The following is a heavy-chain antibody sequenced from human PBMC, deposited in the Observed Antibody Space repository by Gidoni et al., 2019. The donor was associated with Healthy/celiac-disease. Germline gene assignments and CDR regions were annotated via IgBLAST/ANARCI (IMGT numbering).Heavy chain of an antibody. CDR1: GYTFTSYG. D-gene: IGHD2-2*01. CDR2: ISAYNGNT. CDR3: ARAENTPGEQFNLDIVVVPAAITLLY. Sequence: QVQLVQSGAEVKKPGASVKVSCKASGYTFTSYGISWVRQAPGQGLEWMGWISAYNGNTNYAQKLQGRVTMTTDTSTSTAYMELRSLRSDDTAVYYCARAENTPGEQFNLDIVVVPAAITLLYWGQGTLVTVSS. V-gene: IGHV1-18*01. J-gene: IGHJ4*02.